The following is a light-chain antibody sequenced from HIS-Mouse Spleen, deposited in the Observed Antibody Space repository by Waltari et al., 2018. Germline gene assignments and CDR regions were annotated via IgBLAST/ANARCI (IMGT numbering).Light chain of an antibody. V-gene: IGLV3-25*03. J-gene: IGLJ3*02. Sequence: SYELTQPPSVSVSPGQTARITCSGDALPKQYAYWYQQKPGQAPVLVIYKDRERPPGIPERFSGSSSGKTVTLTISGVQAEDEADYYCQSADSSGTYWVFGGGTKLTVL. CDR3: QSADSSGTYWV. CDR2: KDR. CDR1: ALPKQY.